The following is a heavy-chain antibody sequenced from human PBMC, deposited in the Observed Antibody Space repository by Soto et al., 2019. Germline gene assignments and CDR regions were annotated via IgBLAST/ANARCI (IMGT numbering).Heavy chain of an antibody. Sequence: AGSLRLSRVASGFTLSSYAKGWVRQGPGKGLEWVAVVSIGGSTHYADSVRGRFTISRDNSKNTLSLQMNSLTAEDTAVYFCAKRRGAGGHFDYWGQGALVTVSS. CDR3: AKRRGAGGHFDY. V-gene: IGHV3-23*01. D-gene: IGHD2-15*01. CDR1: GFTLSSYA. J-gene: IGHJ4*02. CDR2: VSIGGST.